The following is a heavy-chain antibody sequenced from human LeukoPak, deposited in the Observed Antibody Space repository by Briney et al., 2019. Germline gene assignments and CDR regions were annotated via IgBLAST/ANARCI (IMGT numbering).Heavy chain of an antibody. CDR1: RFTFRSYA. D-gene: IGHD6-13*01. V-gene: IGHV3-23*01. Sequence: GGSLRLSCATSRFTFRSYAMSWVRQAPGKGLEWVSGISGSGGTTYYADSVKGRFTISRDNSKNTLYLQMNSLRVEDTALYYCAKEGFGSSRWPTNFDYWGQGTLDTVSS. J-gene: IGHJ4*02. CDR2: ISGSGGTT. CDR3: AKEGFGSSRWPTNFDY.